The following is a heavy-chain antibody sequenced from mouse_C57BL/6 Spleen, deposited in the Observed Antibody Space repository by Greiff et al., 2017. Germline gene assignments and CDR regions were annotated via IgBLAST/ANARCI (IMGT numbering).Heavy chain of an antibody. CDR3: AKEGFYGNYLYFDY. CDR2: IWGDGIT. V-gene: IGHV2-3*01. CDR1: GFSLTSYG. J-gene: IGHJ2*01. D-gene: IGHD2-1*01. Sequence: QVQLKESGPGLVAPSPSLSITCTVSGFSLTSYGVSWVRQPPGEGLEWQGVIWGDGITNYQSALISRLSVSKDNSKSQVFLKLNSLQTDDTATYYCAKEGFYGNYLYFDYWGQGTTLTVSS.